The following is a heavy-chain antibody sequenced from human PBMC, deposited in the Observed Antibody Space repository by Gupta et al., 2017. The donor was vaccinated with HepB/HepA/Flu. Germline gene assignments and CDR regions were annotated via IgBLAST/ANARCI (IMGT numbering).Heavy chain of an antibody. CDR2: IYYSGST. J-gene: IGHJ3*02. V-gene: IGHV4-30-4*01. D-gene: IGHD1-20*01. CDR1: GGSIRSGDYY. Sequence: QVQLQESGPGLVKPSQTLSLTCTVSGGSIRSGDYYWSWIRQPPGKGLEWIGYIYYSGSTYYNPSLKSRVTISVDTSKNQFSLKLSSVTAADTAVYYCARDPGITGTRNLLGAFDIWGQGTMVTVSS. CDR3: ARDPGITGTRNLLGAFDI.